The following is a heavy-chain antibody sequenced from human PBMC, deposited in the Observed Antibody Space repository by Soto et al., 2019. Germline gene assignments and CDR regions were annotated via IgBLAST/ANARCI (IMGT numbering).Heavy chain of an antibody. CDR3: AKKVRLWFGNDENWFDP. Sequence: PGGSLRLSCAASGFTFSSYAMSWVRQAPGKGLEWVSAISGSGGSTYYADSVKGRFTISRDNSKNTLYLQMNSLRAEDTAVYYCAKKVRLWFGNDENWFDPWGQGTLVTVSS. D-gene: IGHD3-10*01. CDR1: GFTFSSYA. V-gene: IGHV3-23*01. CDR2: ISGSGGST. J-gene: IGHJ5*02.